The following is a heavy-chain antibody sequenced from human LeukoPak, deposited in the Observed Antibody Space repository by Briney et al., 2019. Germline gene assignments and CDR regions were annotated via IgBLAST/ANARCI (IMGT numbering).Heavy chain of an antibody. Sequence: QPGGSLRLSCAASGFPFDVYAMHWVRPAPGEGLECVSGLSWNGGSIGYPDSVKGRFTISRDNATDSLYLQMNSLRAEDAALYYCAKDMDPIAATINSGNDYWGQGTLVTVSS. D-gene: IGHD5-12*01. V-gene: IGHV3-9*01. CDR1: GFPFDVYA. J-gene: IGHJ4*02. CDR2: LSWNGGSI. CDR3: AKDMDPIAATINSGNDY.